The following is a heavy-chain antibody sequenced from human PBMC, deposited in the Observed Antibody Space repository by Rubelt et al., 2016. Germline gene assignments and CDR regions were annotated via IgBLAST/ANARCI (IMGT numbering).Heavy chain of an antibody. D-gene: IGHD2-15*01. V-gene: IGHV3-23*01. J-gene: IGHJ6*02. CDR1: GFTFTTFA. CDR3: TRAIPPGWGMDV. CDR2: ITGSGGDT. Sequence: EVQLLESGGGLVQPGGSLRLSCETSGFTFTTFALIWVRHSPGKGLEWVSGITGSGGDTYYADSVKGRFIIFRDNCKNTGYLQMNNLGAEDTAIYYCTRAIPPGWGMDVWGQGTTVIVSS.